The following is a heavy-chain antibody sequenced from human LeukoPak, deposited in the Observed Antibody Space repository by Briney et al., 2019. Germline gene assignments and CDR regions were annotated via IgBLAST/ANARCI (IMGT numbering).Heavy chain of an antibody. V-gene: IGHV1-69*04. J-gene: IGHJ5*02. D-gene: IGHD2-21*02. CDR3: ARESLAYCGGDCYSSGWFDP. CDR2: IIPILGIA. CDR1: GGTFSSYA. Sequence: SVKVSCKASGGTFSSYAISWVRQAPGQGLEWMGRIIPILGIANYAQKFQGRVTITADKSTSTAYMELSSLRSEDTAVYYCARESLAYCGGDCYSSGWFDPWGQGTLVTVYS.